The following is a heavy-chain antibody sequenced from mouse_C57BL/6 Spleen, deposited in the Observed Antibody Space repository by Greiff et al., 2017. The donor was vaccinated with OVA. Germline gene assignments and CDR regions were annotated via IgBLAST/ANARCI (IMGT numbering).Heavy chain of an antibody. Sequence: VQPQQSGAELVRPGASVKLSCTASGLNLNDYYMHWVKQRPEQGLEWIGRIDPEDGDTEYASKFQGKATMTADTSSNTAYLQLSSLTSEDTAVDYCATGRDCGSSPWFAYWGQGTLVTVAA. V-gene: IGHV14-1*01. J-gene: IGHJ3*01. D-gene: IGHD1-1*01. CDR3: ATGRDCGSSPWFAY. CDR1: GLNLNDYY. CDR2: IDPEDGDT.